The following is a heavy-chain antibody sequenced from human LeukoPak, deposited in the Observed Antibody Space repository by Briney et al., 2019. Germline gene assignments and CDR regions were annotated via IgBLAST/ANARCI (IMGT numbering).Heavy chain of an antibody. CDR1: GFSFSSYA. D-gene: IGHD1-1*01. Sequence: GGPLRLSCAVSGFSFSSYAMTWVRQAPGEGLEWVSAISGSGGSAYYADSVKGRFTISRDNSKNTLYLQMHSLRAEDTALYYCAKESQFSPTYYFDSWGQGTLVTVSS. CDR2: ISGSGGSA. CDR3: AKESQFSPTYYFDS. V-gene: IGHV3-23*01. J-gene: IGHJ4*02.